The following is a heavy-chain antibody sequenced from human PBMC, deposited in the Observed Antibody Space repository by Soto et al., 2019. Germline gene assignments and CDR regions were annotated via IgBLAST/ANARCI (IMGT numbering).Heavy chain of an antibody. CDR3: AKDKGNRGYDFGYYYGMDV. D-gene: IGHD5-12*01. V-gene: IGHV3-43*01. J-gene: IGHJ6*02. CDR2: ISWDGGST. Sequence: EVQLVESGGVVVQPGGSLRLSCAASGFTFDDYTMHWVRQAPGKGLEWVSLISWDGGSTYYADSVKGRFTITRDNSKNSMYLQMNSLITEDTAFYYCAKDKGNRGYDFGYYYGMDVWGQVTTVTVS. CDR1: GFTFDDYT.